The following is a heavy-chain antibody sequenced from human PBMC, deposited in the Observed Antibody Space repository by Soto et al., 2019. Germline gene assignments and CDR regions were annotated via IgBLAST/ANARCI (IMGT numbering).Heavy chain of an antibody. J-gene: IGHJ4*02. Sequence: QVQLVESGGGVVQPGMSLRLSCAASGFTFSTYDMNWVRQAPGKGLEWVAVISHDGSNKYYADSVKGRFTVSRDSSKNTLYLQMNSLKTEDTAVYYCAKGGNGSGYLLVYWDQGTLVTVSS. CDR2: ISHDGSNK. CDR1: GFTFSTYD. CDR3: AKGGNGSGYLLVY. V-gene: IGHV3-30*18. D-gene: IGHD3-3*01.